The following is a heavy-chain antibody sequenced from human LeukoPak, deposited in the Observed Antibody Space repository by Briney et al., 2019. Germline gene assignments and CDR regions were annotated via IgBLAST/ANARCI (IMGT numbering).Heavy chain of an antibody. V-gene: IGHV4-59*01. Sequence: SETLSLTCTVSGGSISSYYWSWIRQPPGKGLEWIGNIYYSGSTNYNPSLKSRVTISVDTSKNQFSLKLSSVTAADTAVYYCARLTSSGYYVDLDAFDIWGQGTMVTVSS. CDR2: IYYSGST. J-gene: IGHJ3*02. D-gene: IGHD3-22*01. CDR3: ARLTSSGYYVDLDAFDI. CDR1: GGSISSYY.